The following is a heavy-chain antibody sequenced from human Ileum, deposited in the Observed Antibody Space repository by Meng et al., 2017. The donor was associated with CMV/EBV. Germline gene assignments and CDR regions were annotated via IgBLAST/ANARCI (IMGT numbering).Heavy chain of an antibody. V-gene: IGHV3-74*01. Sequence: GGSLRLSCAASGFDFRSYVMHWVRQPPGKGLEWVSRISHDATTTNYAASVKGRFTVSRDNARNTLYLQMNSLRAEDTAVYYCSRDVNWVLFDYWGQGTLVTVSS. CDR2: ISHDATTT. D-gene: IGHD1-1*01. CDR3: SRDVNWVLFDY. CDR1: GFDFRSYV. J-gene: IGHJ4*02.